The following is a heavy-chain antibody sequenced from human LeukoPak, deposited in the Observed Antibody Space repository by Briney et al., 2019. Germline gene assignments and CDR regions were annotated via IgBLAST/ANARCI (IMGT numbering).Heavy chain of an antibody. Sequence: PSGTLSLTCTVSGGSISSYYWSWIRQPAGKGLEWIGRIYTSGSTNYNPSLKSRVTMSVDTSKNQFSLKLSSVTAADTAVYYCARDLPPGPDFDRGTGLDYWGQGTLVTVSS. CDR2: IYTSGST. J-gene: IGHJ4*02. CDR3: ARDLPPGPDFDRGTGLDY. CDR1: GGSISSYY. V-gene: IGHV4-4*07. D-gene: IGHD3-9*01.